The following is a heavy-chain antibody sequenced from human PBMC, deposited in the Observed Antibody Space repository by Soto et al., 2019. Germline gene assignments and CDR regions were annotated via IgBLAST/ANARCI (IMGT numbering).Heavy chain of an antibody. CDR2: IIPIFGTA. CDR1: GGTFSSYA. D-gene: IGHD5-18*01. V-gene: IGHV1-69*12. CDR3: ATCGYSYGYFDY. Sequence: QVQLVQSGAEVKKPGSSVKVSCKASGGTFSSYAISWVRQAPGQGLEWMGGIIPIFGTANYAQKFQGRVXIXAXASTSTAYMELSSLRSEDTAVYYCATCGYSYGYFDYWGQGTLVTVSS. J-gene: IGHJ4*02.